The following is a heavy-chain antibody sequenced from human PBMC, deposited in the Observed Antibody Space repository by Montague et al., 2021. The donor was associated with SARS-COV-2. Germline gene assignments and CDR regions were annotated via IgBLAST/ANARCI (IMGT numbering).Heavy chain of an antibody. Sequence: SLRLSCATSGFTFSRNSMNWVRQAPGKGLEWVSTISSDTLHTFYAESVKGRFTLSRDNAKNELYLQMNSLRAEDMAVYYCARGGEIDVWAPFGHWGQGTLVTVSS. D-gene: IGHD3-16*01. CDR2: ISSDTLHT. CDR3: ARGGEIDVWAPFGH. J-gene: IGHJ4*02. V-gene: IGHV3-21*01. CDR1: GFTFSRNS.